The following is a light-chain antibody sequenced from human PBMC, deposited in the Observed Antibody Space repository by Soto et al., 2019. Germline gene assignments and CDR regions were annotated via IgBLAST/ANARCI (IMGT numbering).Light chain of an antibody. CDR2: GAS. V-gene: IGKV3-15*01. Sequence: EIVMTQSPGTLSVSPGERATLSCRASQSVSSNLAWYQQKPGQAPRLLIYGASTRATGIPARFSGSGSGTVFTLTINSLQSEDFAVYYCQQYDNWTWTFGQGTKVDTK. CDR3: QQYDNWTWT. J-gene: IGKJ1*01. CDR1: QSVSSN.